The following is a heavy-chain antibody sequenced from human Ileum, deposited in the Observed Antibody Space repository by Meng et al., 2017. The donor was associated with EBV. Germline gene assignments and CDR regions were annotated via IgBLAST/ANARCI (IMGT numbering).Heavy chain of an antibody. CDR2: VYHRGDT. V-gene: IGHV4-4*02. Sequence: QVRLQEQGPGLVKPSGTLSLTCTVSGDSISSDIWWSWVRQPPGKGLEWIGEVYHRGDTNYNPSLKSRVDISVDKSKNQFYLSLFSVTAADTAVYYCGRDQGRELINHWGQGTLVTVSS. D-gene: IGHD1-7*01. CDR1: GDSISSDIW. CDR3: GRDQGRELINH. J-gene: IGHJ4*02.